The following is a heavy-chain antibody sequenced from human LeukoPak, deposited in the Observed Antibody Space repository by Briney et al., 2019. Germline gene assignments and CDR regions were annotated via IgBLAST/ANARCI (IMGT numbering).Heavy chain of an antibody. J-gene: IGHJ4*02. D-gene: IGHD3-9*01. CDR2: ISSSSNYI. CDR3: ARGGSDILTQHDY. Sequence: GGSLRLSCAASGFTFSSYTMNWVRQAPGKGLEWVSSISSSSNYIYYADSVKGRFTISRDNVKKSLYLQMNSLRAEDTAVYYCARGGSDILTQHDYWGQGTLVTVSS. V-gene: IGHV3-21*01. CDR1: GFTFSSYT.